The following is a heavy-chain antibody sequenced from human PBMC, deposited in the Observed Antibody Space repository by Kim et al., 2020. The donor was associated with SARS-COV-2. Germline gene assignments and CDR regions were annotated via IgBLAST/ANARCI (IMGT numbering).Heavy chain of an antibody. V-gene: IGHV4-31*03. D-gene: IGHD3-16*02. CDR1: GGSISSGGYY. J-gene: IGHJ4*02. CDR2: IYYSGST. CDR3: AIAPRGGVITFGGVISGGFDY. Sequence: SETLSLTCTVSGGSISSGGYYWSWIRQHPGKGLEWIGYIYYSGSTYYNPSLKSRVTISVDTSKNQFSLKLSAVTAADTAVYYCAIAPRGGVITFGGVISGGFDYWGQGTLVTVSS.